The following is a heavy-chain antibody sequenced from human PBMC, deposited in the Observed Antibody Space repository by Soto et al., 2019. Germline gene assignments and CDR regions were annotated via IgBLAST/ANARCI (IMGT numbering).Heavy chain of an antibody. Sequence: ASVKVSCKASEHTFTGYYLHWVRQAPGQGLEWMGWINPNGGGTIYAQKFQGRVTMTRDTSTSTVYMELSSLRSEDTAVYYCARGDIVAIFGMDVWGQGTTVTVSS. D-gene: IGHD5-12*01. CDR3: ARGDIVAIFGMDV. CDR1: EHTFTGYY. V-gene: IGHV1-2*02. J-gene: IGHJ6*02. CDR2: INPNGGGT.